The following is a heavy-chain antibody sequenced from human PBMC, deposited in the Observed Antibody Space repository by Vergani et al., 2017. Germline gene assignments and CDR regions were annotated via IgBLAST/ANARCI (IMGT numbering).Heavy chain of an antibody. J-gene: IGHJ4*01. D-gene: IGHD6-13*01. CDR1: GFTLGDYA. CDR2: IWSKPYGGTT. Sequence: EVHLVESGGGLVQPGRSLRLSCSGSGFTLGDYAMTWVRQAPGKGLEWVAFIWSKPYGGTTEYAASVKGRFTFSRDDSKAIAYLQMNSLKTEDTAVYYCTTGFPGSSWSTYWGQGTLVTVSS. CDR3: TTGFPGSSWSTY. V-gene: IGHV3-49*04.